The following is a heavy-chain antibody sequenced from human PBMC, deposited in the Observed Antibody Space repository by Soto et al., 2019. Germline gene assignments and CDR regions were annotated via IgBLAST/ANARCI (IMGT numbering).Heavy chain of an antibody. V-gene: IGHV4-39*01. D-gene: IGHD4-17*01. CDR3: ARRSTVTYDY. CDR1: GGPITSNSYY. CDR2: FYYSEST. Sequence: PSETLSLTCTVSGGPITSNSYYWGWIRQPPGKGLEWIGSFYYSESTYFNPSLKSRVTISVDTSKNQFSLKLSAVTAADTAVYYCARRSTVTYDYWGQGILVTVSS. J-gene: IGHJ4*02.